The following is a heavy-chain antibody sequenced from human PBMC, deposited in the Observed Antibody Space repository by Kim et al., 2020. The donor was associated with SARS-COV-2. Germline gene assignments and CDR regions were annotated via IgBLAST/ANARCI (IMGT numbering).Heavy chain of an antibody. D-gene: IGHD2-15*01. CDR3: ARGYCSGGSCYGLYFQH. V-gene: IGHV1-69*01. J-gene: IGHJ1*01. Sequence: FQGRVTITADESTSTAYMELSSLRSEDTAVYYCARGYCSGGSCYGLYFQHWGQGTLVTVSS.